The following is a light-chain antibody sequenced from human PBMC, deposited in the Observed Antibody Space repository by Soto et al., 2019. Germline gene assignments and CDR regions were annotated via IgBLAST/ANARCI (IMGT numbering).Light chain of an antibody. CDR3: QQYGSSPWT. V-gene: IGKV3-20*01. Sequence: EIVLTQSPGTLSLSQGEGATLSCRASQSVSSSFFAWYQHKPGQAPRLLIYGASSRATGIPDRFSGSGSGTDFTLTISRLEPEDFAVYYCQQYGSSPWTFGQGTKVETK. CDR1: QSVSSSF. CDR2: GAS. J-gene: IGKJ1*01.